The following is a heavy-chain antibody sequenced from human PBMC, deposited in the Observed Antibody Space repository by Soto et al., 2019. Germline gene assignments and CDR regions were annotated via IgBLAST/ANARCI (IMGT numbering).Heavy chain of an antibody. CDR1: GYTFTSYG. Sequence: GASVKVSCKASGYTFTSYGISWVRQAPGQGLEWMGWISAYNGNTNYAQKLQGRVTMTTDTSTSTAYMELRSLRSDDTAVYYCATWAAGYSYGYYYYGMDVWGQGTTVTAP. V-gene: IGHV1-18*01. J-gene: IGHJ6*02. CDR3: ATWAAGYSYGYYYYGMDV. CDR2: ISAYNGNT. D-gene: IGHD5-18*01.